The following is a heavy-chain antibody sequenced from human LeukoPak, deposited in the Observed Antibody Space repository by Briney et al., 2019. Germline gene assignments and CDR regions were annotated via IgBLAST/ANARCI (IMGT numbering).Heavy chain of an antibody. CDR2: IYYSGDT. D-gene: IGHD5-12*01. V-gene: IGHV4-39*07. J-gene: IGHJ4*02. CDR3: ARDVAGNTFDY. CDR1: GASISSGNYY. Sequence: SETLSLTCTVSGASISSGNYYCGWIRQPPGKGLEWLGSIYYSGDTYNNPPLKSRVTISVDTAKSQFSLRLTSMTAADTAVYYCARDVAGNTFDYWGQGTLVTVSS.